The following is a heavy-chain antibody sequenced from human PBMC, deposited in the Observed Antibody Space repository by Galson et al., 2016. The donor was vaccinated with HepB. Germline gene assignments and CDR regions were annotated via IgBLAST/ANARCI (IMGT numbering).Heavy chain of an antibody. J-gene: IGHJ5*02. CDR2: IHHSGST. V-gene: IGHV4-4*02. CDR1: GGSVSSNNW. CDR3: TSFEGWFDP. Sequence: ETLSLTCAVSGGSVSSNNWWSWVRQSPGKGLDWIGEIHHSGSTRYNPSLKSRVTISLDKSKNQFSLKVNSVTAADTAMYYCTSFEGWFDPWGQGTLVTVS.